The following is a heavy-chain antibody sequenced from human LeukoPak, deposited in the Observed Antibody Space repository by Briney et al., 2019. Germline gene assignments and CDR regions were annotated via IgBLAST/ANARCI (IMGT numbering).Heavy chain of an antibody. D-gene: IGHD2-2*01. V-gene: IGHV3-48*03. Sequence: GGSLRLSCAASGFTFSSYEMNWVRQAPGKGLEWVSYISSSGSTIYYADSVKGRFTISRDNSKNTLYLQMNSLRAEDTAVYYCANGYCSSTSCYFTFGYWGQGTLVTVSS. CDR2: ISSSGSTI. CDR3: ANGYCSSTSCYFTFGY. J-gene: IGHJ4*02. CDR1: GFTFSSYE.